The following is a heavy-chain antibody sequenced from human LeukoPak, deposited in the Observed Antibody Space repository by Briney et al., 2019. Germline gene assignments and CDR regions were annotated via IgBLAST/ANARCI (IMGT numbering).Heavy chain of an antibody. V-gene: IGHV1-69*01. CDR2: IIPIFGTA. CDR1: GGTFSSHA. D-gene: IGHD3-22*01. Sequence: SVKVSCKASGGTFSSHAISWVRQAPGQGLEWMGGIIPIFGTANYAQKFQGRVTITADESTSTAYMELSSLRSEDTAVYYCARAGGGSSGYYYDSFQVPGIDYWGQGTLVTVSS. CDR3: ARAGGGSSGYYYDSFQVPGIDY. J-gene: IGHJ4*02.